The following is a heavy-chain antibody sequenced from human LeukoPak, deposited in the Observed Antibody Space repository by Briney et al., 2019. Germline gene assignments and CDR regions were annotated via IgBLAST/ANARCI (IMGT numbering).Heavy chain of an antibody. CDR1: GGSISTSSYY. V-gene: IGHV4-39*07. CDR2: IFYSGST. CDR3: ARYHNYYYYMDV. J-gene: IGHJ6*03. D-gene: IGHD2-2*01. Sequence: SETLSLTCTVSGGSISTSSYYWGWVRQPPGKGLEWIGNIFYSGSTYYSPSLKSRVTISLDTSKNQFSLKLSSVTAADTAVYYCARYHNYYYYMDVWGKGTTVTVSS.